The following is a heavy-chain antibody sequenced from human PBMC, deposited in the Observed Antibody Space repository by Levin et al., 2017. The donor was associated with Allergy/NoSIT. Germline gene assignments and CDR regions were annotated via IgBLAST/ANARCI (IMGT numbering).Heavy chain of an antibody. CDR3: ARAPGYSSGYEYLEY. J-gene: IGHJ1*01. CDR1: EDTLSSYS. D-gene: IGHD2-15*01. V-gene: IGHV1-69*02. Sequence: SVKVSCKASEDTLSSYSITWVRQAPGQGLEWVGRIVPRDGLKHYAQKFQGRVTITADKSTRTTYMELSSLRYEDTAVYYCARAPGYSSGYEYLEYWGQGTLVTVSS. CDR2: IVPRDGLK.